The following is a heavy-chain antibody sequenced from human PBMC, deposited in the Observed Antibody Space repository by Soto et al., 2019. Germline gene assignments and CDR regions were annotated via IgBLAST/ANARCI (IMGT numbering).Heavy chain of an antibody. CDR3: AKGLTFSIKRGFDY. CDR2: ISWNSGSI. V-gene: IGHV3-9*01. CDR1: GFTFDDYA. Sequence: EVQLVESGGGLVQPGRSLRLSCAASGFTFDDYAMHWVRQAPGKGLEWVSGISWNSGSIGYADSVKGRFTISRDNAKNSLYLEMNSLRAEDTALYYCAKGLTFSIKRGFDYWGQGTLVTVSS. D-gene: IGHD7-27*01. J-gene: IGHJ4*02.